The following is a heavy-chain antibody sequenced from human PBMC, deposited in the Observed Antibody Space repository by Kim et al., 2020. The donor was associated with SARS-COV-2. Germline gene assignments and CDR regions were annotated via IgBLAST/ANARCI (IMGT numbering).Heavy chain of an antibody. D-gene: IGHD2-2*01. CDR2: IYYSGST. CDR1: GGSISSGGYY. V-gene: IGHV4-31*03. J-gene: IGHJ6*02. Sequence: SETLSLTCTVSGGSISSGGYYWSWIRQHPGKGLEWIGYIYYSGSTYYNPSLKSRVTISVDTSKNQFSLKLSSVTAADTAVYYCARDGVPAAKYYYYGMDVWGQGTTVTVSS. CDR3: ARDGVPAAKYYYYGMDV.